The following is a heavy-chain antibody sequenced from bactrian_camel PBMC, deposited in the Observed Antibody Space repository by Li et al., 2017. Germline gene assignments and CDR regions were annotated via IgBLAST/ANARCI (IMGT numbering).Heavy chain of an antibody. J-gene: IGHJ6*01. CDR1: GYSAVTLC. V-gene: IGHV3S53*01. Sequence: HVQLVESGGGSAQVGGSLRLSCAAASGYSAVTLCMGWFRQAPGKEREGLAAILSGAKSTIYAASVKGRFTISQDSTKKMVYLQMNSLSPEDTAIYHCAASTREAVWGLSSTAFDYWGQGTQVTVS. CDR3: AASTREAVWGLSSTAFDY. CDR2: ILSGAKST. D-gene: IGHD4*01.